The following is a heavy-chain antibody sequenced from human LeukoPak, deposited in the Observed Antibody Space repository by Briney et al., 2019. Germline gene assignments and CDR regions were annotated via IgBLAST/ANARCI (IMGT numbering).Heavy chain of an antibody. CDR2: FYSGGST. V-gene: IGHV3-53*01. CDR1: GFTVSKNY. J-gene: IGHJ5*02. CDR3: TRDGSDWYPEVDH. Sequence: GGSLRLSCVVSGFTVSKNYVSWVRQAPGKGLEWVAGFYSGGSTHYADSVRGRFIISRDNWKNTLHLQMNSLRVDDTAVYYCTRDGSDWYPEVDHWGQGTLVTVSS. D-gene: IGHD6-19*01.